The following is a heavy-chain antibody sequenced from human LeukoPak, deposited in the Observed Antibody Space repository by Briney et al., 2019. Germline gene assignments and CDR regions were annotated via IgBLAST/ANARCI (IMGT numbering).Heavy chain of an antibody. CDR3: ARWVYGSGVFDY. Sequence: PSEXXXLTCAVYGGSFSGYYWSWIRQPPGKGLEWIGEINHSGSTNYNPSLKSRVTISVDTSKNQFSLKLSSVTAADTAVYYCARWVYGSGVFDYWGQGTLVTVSS. V-gene: IGHV4-34*01. CDR2: INHSGST. CDR1: GGSFSGYY. D-gene: IGHD3-10*01. J-gene: IGHJ4*02.